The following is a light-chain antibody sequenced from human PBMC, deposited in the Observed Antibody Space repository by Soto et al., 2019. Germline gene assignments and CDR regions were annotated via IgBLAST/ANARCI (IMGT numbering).Light chain of an antibody. Sequence: EVVLTQSPGILSLSPGARATLSCRATQSVRSGYLAWYQQKRGQAPRLLIYGASSRATGIQDRFSGSGSGTDFTLTITRLEPEDFAVYYCNQYGESPWTFGQGTKVDIK. CDR2: GAS. J-gene: IGKJ1*01. CDR3: NQYGESPWT. CDR1: QSVRSGY. V-gene: IGKV3-20*01.